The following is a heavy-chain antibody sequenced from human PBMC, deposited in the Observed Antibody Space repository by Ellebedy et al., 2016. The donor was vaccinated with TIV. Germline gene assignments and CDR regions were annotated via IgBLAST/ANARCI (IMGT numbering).Heavy chain of an antibody. CDR1: GGSISSYY. CDR3: AREGLVAARPASVDY. CDR2: IYYSGST. J-gene: IGHJ4*02. D-gene: IGHD6-6*01. Sequence: SETLSLXCTVSGGSISSYYWSWIRQPPGKGLEWIGYIYYSGSTNYNPSLKSRVTISVDTSKNQFSLKLSSVTAADTAVYYCAREGLVAARPASVDYWGQGTLVTVSS. V-gene: IGHV4-59*12.